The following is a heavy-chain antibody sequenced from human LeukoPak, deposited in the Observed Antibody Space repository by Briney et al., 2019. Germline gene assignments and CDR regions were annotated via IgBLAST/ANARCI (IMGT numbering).Heavy chain of an antibody. V-gene: IGHV5-51*01. CDR3: ARLRGYCSSTSCYEGDYFDY. J-gene: IGHJ4*02. CDR1: GYSFTSYW. CDR2: IYPGDSDT. D-gene: IGHD2-2*01. Sequence: GESLKISCKGSGYSFTSYWIGWVRQMPGKGLEWMGIIYPGDSDTRYSPSFQGQVTISADKSISTAYLQWSSLKASDTAMYYCARLRGYCSSTSCYEGDYFDYWGQGTLVTVSS.